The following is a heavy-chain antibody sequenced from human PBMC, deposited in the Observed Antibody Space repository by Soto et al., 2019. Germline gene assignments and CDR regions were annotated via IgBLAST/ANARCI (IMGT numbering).Heavy chain of an antibody. V-gene: IGHV3-23*01. Sequence: GGSLRLSCAASGFTFSSYSFYWVRQAPGKGLECVSAISAASGTYYADSVKGRFTISRDNSRNTLYLQMNTLRAEDTAIYYCAKRGDTSRLNWAFSDSWGQGTLVTVSS. J-gene: IGHJ5*01. CDR3: AKRGDTSRLNWAFSDS. D-gene: IGHD6-13*01. CDR2: ISAASGT. CDR1: GFTFSSYS.